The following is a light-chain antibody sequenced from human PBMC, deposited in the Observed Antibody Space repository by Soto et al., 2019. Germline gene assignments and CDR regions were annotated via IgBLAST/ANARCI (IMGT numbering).Light chain of an antibody. Sequence: QSVLTQPPWASGTPGQRVTSSCSGSSSNIGSNTVIWYQQLPGTAPNLLIFGNNQRPSGVPDRFSGSKSGTSASLAISGLQSEDEADYYCATWDDSLNGYVFGTGTKVTVL. CDR2: GNN. CDR3: ATWDDSLNGYV. CDR1: SSNIGSNT. V-gene: IGLV1-44*01. J-gene: IGLJ1*01.